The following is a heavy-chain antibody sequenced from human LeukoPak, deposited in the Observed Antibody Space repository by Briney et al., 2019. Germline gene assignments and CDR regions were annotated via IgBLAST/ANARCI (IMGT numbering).Heavy chain of an antibody. CDR1: GLPFSIYA. D-gene: IGHD6-13*01. CDR2: ISGSGGST. J-gene: IGHJ6*02. Sequence: GGSLRLSCAPSGLPFSIYAMSWVRHAPGKGLEWVSAISGSGGSTYYADSVKGRFTISRDNSKNTLYLQMNSLRAEDRAVYYCAKGTRYSSSLKMDVWGQGTTVTV. V-gene: IGHV3-23*01. CDR3: AKGTRYSSSLKMDV.